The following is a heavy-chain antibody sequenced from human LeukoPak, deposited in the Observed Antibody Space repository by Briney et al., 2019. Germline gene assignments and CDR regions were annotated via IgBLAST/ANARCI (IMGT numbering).Heavy chain of an antibody. CDR2: ISYDGSNE. V-gene: IGHV3-30-3*01. J-gene: IGHJ4*02. Sequence: GGSLRLSCAASGFTFSSYAMHWVRQAPGKGLEWVAIISYDGSNEHYADSVMGRFTISRDNSKNTLYLQMNSLRPEDTAVYYCARGEPPDYWGQGTLVTVSS. CDR1: GFTFSSYA. CDR3: ARGEPPDY.